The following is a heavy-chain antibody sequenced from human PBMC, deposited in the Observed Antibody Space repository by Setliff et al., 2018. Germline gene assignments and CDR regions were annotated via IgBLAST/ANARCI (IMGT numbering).Heavy chain of an antibody. D-gene: IGHD2-2*01. V-gene: IGHV1-69*06. J-gene: IGHJ6*03. CDR2: IIPIFGTP. CDR1: GGTFANKP. Sequence: GASVKVSCKASGGTFANKPISWVRQAPGQGLEWMGGIIPIFGTPDYARKFQDRITITADKSTNTAYMELSSLRSEDTAVYYCAVFNVTPTRKKYYSYLDVWGKGTTVTV. CDR3: AVFNVTPTRKKYYSYLDV.